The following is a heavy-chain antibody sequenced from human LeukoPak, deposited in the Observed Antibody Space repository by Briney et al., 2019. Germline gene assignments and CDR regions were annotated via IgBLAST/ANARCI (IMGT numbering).Heavy chain of an antibody. J-gene: IGHJ5*02. CDR1: GFTFSDYY. V-gene: IGHV3-11*06. CDR2: ISSSSSYT. CDR3: AREGGPYGSGGSWFDP. D-gene: IGHD3-10*01. Sequence: GGSLRLSCAASGFTFSDYYMSWIRQAPGKGLEWGSYISSSSSYTNYADSVKGRFTISRDNAKNSLYLQMNSLRAEDTAVYYCAREGGPYGSGGSWFDPWGQGTLVTVSS.